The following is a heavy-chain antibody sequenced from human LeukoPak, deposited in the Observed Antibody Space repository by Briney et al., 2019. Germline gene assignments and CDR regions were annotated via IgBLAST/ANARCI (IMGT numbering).Heavy chain of an antibody. CDR2: VNPSGGST. CDR1: GYTFTSYY. V-gene: IGHV1-46*01. J-gene: IGHJ4*02. CDR3: ARVARPLGVTYVLYYFDY. D-gene: IGHD3-10*01. Sequence: ASVKVSCKASGYTFTSYYMHWVRQAPGQGLEWMGIVNPSGGSTSYAQKFQGRVTMTRDTSTSTVYMELSSLRSEDTAVYYCARVARPLGVTYVLYYFDYWGQGTLVTVSS.